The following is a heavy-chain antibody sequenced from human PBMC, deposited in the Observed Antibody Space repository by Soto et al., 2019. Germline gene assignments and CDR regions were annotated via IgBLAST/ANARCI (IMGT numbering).Heavy chain of an antibody. CDR1: GFTFSSYS. D-gene: IGHD4-17*01. CDR3: ARDDYGDIDAFDI. J-gene: IGHJ3*02. V-gene: IGHV3-48*01. Sequence: GGSLRLSCAASGFTFSSYSMNWVRQAPGKGLEWVSYISSSSSTIYYADSVKGRFTISRDNAKNSLYLQMNSLRAEDTAVYYCARDDYGDIDAFDIWGQGTMVTVSS. CDR2: ISSSSSTI.